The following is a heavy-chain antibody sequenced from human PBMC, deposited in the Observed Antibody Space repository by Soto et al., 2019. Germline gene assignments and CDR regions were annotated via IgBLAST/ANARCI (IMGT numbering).Heavy chain of an antibody. Sequence: GGSLRLSCAASGFTFGPFWMHWVRQAPGKGLEWVSSISSSSSYIYYADSVKGRFTISRDNAKNSLYLQMNSLRAEDTAVYYCARDSGYDFGYYYYYGMDVWGQGTTVTVSS. CDR1: GFTFGPFW. CDR3: ARDSGYDFGYYYYYGMDV. J-gene: IGHJ6*02. CDR2: ISSSSSYI. V-gene: IGHV3-21*01. D-gene: IGHD5-12*01.